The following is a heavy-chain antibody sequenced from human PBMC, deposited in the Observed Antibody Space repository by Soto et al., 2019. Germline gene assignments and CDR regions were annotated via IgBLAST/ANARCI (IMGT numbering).Heavy chain of an antibody. V-gene: IGHV4-39*01. Sequence: NPSETLSLTCTVSGGSISSSSYYWGWIRQPPGKGLEWIGSIYYSGSTYYNPSLKSRVTISVDTSKNQFSLKLSSVTAADTAVYYCARGLEWSLNWFDPWGQGTLVTVSS. CDR3: ARGLEWSLNWFDP. CDR2: IYYSGST. D-gene: IGHD3-3*01. J-gene: IGHJ5*02. CDR1: GGSISSSSYY.